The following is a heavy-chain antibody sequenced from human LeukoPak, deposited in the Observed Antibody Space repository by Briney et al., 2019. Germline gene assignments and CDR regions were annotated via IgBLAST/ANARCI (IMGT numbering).Heavy chain of an antibody. CDR3: ARDGTSSSTEVLLDY. V-gene: IGHV3-30-3*01. D-gene: IGHD6-6*01. CDR1: GFTFSSYA. J-gene: IGHJ4*02. CDR2: ISYDGSNK. Sequence: PGRSLRLSCAASGFTFSSYAMHWVRQAPGKGLEWVAVISYDGSNKYYADSVKGRFTISRDNSKNTLYLQMNSLRAEDTAVYYCARDGTSSSTEVLLDYWGQGTLVTVSS.